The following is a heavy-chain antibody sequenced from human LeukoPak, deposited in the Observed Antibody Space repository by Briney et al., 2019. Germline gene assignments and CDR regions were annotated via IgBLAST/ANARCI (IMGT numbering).Heavy chain of an antibody. CDR1: GYTFTSYY. CDR3: ARGSTYQLLYSCSH. Sequence: GASVKVSCKASGYTFTSYYMHWVRQAPGQGLEWMGWINPNSGGTNYAQKFQGRVTMARDTSISTAYMELSRLRSDDTAVYYCARGSTYQLLYSCSHWGQGTLVTVSS. V-gene: IGHV1-2*02. CDR2: INPNSGGT. J-gene: IGHJ4*02. D-gene: IGHD2-2*02.